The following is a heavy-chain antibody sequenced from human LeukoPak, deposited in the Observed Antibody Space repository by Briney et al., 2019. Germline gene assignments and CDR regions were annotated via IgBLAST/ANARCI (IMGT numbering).Heavy chain of an antibody. CDR1: GGSISSHY. CDR3: ARQVTVAVTFYCYMDV. V-gene: IGHV4-59*11. Sequence: SETLCLTCGASGGSISSHYWTWVRQAPGQALEFIGYIYYGGRSQYNPSLKSRVTMTMGRSKNQFSLRLKYVSAADKGVYYCARQVTVAVTFYCYMDVWGKATTITVSS. CDR2: IYYGGRS. J-gene: IGHJ6*03. D-gene: IGHD2-21*02.